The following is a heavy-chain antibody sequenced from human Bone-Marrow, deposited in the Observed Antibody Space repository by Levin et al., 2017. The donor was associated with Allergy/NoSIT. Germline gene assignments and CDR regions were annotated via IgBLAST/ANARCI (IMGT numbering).Heavy chain of an antibody. D-gene: IGHD6-13*01. Sequence: PSETLSLTCAVYGGSFSAYYWTWIRQPPGKGLEWIGEINHSGSTNHNPSLKSRVTISIDRSKNQFSLKLTSLTAADTAVYFCATDYSTWGQGTLVTISS. J-gene: IGHJ5*02. CDR3: ATDYST. CDR2: INHSGST. V-gene: IGHV4-34*01. CDR1: GGSFSAYY.